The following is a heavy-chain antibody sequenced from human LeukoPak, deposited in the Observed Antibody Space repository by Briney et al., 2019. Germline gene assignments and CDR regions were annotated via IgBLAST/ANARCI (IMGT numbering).Heavy chain of an antibody. CDR1: GGSFSGYY. V-gene: IGHV4-34*12. CDR3: ARARRGSSIRGPLDY. D-gene: IGHD3-10*01. CDR2: VFHSGTP. Sequence: ASETLSLTCAVYGGSFSGYYWSWIRQPPGKGLEWIGEVFHSGTPNYNPSLKTRVSISVDTSKNQFSLRLRSVTAADTAVYCARARRGSSIRGPLDYWGQGALVTVS. J-gene: IGHJ4*02.